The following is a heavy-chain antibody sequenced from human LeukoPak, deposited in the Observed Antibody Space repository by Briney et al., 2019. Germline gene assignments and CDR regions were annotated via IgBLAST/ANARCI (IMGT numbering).Heavy chain of an antibody. CDR2: IYHSGST. V-gene: IGHV4-4*02. CDR3: ARLQLELLFFDY. Sequence: SETLALTCAVSGGSISSSNWWSWVRQPPGKGLEWIGEIYHSGSTNYNPSLKSRVTISVDKSKNQFSLKLSSVTAADTAVYYCARLQLELLFFDYWGQGTLVTVSS. CDR1: GGSISSSNW. J-gene: IGHJ4*02. D-gene: IGHD1-7*01.